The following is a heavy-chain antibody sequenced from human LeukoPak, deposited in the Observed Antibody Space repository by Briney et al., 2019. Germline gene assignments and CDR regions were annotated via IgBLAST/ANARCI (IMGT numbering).Heavy chain of an antibody. J-gene: IGHJ4*02. CDR1: GGTFSSYA. CDR2: ISAYNGNT. V-gene: IGHV1-18*01. Sequence: ASVKVSCKASGGTFSSYAISWVRQAPGQGLEWMGWISAYNGNTNYAQKLQGRVTMTTDTSTSTAYMELRSLRSDDTAVYYCAREGRYDYVWGSYRSQSFDYWGQGTLVTVSS. D-gene: IGHD3-16*02. CDR3: AREGRYDYVWGSYRSQSFDY.